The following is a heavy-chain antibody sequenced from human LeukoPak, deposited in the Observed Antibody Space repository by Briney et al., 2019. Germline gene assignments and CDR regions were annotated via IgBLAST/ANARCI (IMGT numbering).Heavy chain of an antibody. J-gene: IGHJ5*02. CDR3: ERGSQLLLYNCFDP. CDR1: GGSIRSYY. Sequence: PSETLSLTCTVCGGSIRSYYGICIRQPPGKGLVWFGYIYCSARTNYTPYLRSRVTISADTSKNQFPLKLSSVTAADTDVYYCERGSQLLLYNCFDPWGQGTPVTVSS. CDR2: IYCSART. V-gene: IGHV4-59*12. D-gene: IGHD2-2*01.